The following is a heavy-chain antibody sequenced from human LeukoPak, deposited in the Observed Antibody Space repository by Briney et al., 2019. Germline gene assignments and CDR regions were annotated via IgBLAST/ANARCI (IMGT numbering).Heavy chain of an antibody. J-gene: IGHJ4*02. CDR1: GFTLSSYS. D-gene: IGHD3-3*01. V-gene: IGHV3-21*01. CDR3: ARDRDDFWSGIDY. CDR2: ISSSSSYI. Sequence: GGSLRLSCAASGFTLSSYSMNWVRQAPGQGLEWVSSISSSSSYIYYADSVKGRFTISRDNAKNSLYLQMNSLRAEDTAVCYCARDRDDFWSGIDYWGQGTLVTVSS.